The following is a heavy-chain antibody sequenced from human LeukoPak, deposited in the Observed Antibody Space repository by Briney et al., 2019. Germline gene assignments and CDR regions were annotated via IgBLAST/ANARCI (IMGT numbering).Heavy chain of an antibody. CDR1: GGSISSGSYY. Sequence: SETLSLTCTVSGGSISSGSYYWSWIRQPAGKGLEWIGRIYTSGSTNYNPSLKSRVTISVDTSKNQFSLKLSSVTAADTAVYYCARGSSSWYSELNPYFDYWGQGTLVTVSS. CDR3: ARGSSSWYSELNPYFDY. V-gene: IGHV4-61*02. D-gene: IGHD6-13*01. J-gene: IGHJ4*02. CDR2: IYTSGST.